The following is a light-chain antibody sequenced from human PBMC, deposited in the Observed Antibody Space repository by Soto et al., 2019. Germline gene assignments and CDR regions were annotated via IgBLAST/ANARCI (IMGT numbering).Light chain of an antibody. CDR1: SSDVGGYNY. J-gene: IGLJ2*01. V-gene: IGLV2-14*01. CDR3: SSYTSSSTYVV. Sequence: QSVLTQPASVSGSPGQSITISCTGTSSDVGGYNYVSWYQQHPGKAPKLMIYDVRNRPSGVSNRFSGSKSGNTASLTISGLQAEDEADYYCSSYTSSSTYVVFGGGTKLTVL. CDR2: DVR.